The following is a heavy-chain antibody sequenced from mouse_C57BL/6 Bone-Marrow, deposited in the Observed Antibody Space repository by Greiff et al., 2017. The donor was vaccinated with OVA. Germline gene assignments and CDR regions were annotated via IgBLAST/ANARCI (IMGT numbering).Heavy chain of an antibody. V-gene: IGHV1-76*01. J-gene: IGHJ2*01. Sequence: QVQLKQSGAELVRPGASVKLSCKASGYTFTDYYINWVKQRPGQGLEWIARIYPGSGNTYYNEKFKGKSTLTVEKSSSTAYMQLSSLTSEDSAVYFCARADSSGSSTDYWGKGTPLTVSS. CDR3: ARADSSGSSTDY. D-gene: IGHD1-1*01. CDR1: GYTFTDYY. CDR2: IYPGSGNT.